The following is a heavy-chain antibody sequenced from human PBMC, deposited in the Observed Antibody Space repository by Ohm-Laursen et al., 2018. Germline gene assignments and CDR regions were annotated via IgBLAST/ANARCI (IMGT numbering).Heavy chain of an antibody. CDR1: GGSISSYY. CDR3: ARVPRDGHNPVD. CDR2: IYYSGST. J-gene: IGHJ4*02. D-gene: IGHD5-24*01. Sequence: SETLSLTCTVSGGSISSYYWSWIRQPPGKGLEWIGNIYYSGSTNYNPSLKSRVTISVDTSKNQFSLKLSSVTAADTAVYYCARVPRDGHNPVDWGQGTLVTVSS. V-gene: IGHV4-59*01.